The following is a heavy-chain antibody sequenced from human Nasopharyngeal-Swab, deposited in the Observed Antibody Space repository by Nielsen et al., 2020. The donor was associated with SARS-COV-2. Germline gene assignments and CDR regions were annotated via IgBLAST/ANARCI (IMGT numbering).Heavy chain of an antibody. Sequence: SETLSLTCSVSGGSISSGSYYWSWIRQPPGTGLEWIGFIYYTGSTNYNPPLKSRVTISVDTSKNQFSLKLNSVTAADTAVYYCARGTNYYGSGDIWGQGTMVTVSS. D-gene: IGHD3-10*01. V-gene: IGHV4-61*01. CDR3: ARGTNYYGSGDI. J-gene: IGHJ3*02. CDR1: GGSISSGSYY. CDR2: IYYTGST.